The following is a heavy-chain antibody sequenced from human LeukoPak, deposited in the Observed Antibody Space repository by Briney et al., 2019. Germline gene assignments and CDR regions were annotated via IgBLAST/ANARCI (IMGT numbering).Heavy chain of an antibody. D-gene: IGHD3-22*01. CDR2: IKSDGKT. Sequence: GGSLRLSCEASGFTFSRYWIHTVRQAPGQGLVWVSRIKSDGKTNYAYSVKGRFTISSDNAKNTVSLQMESLRAEDTGVYYCARAPSEVGGYYPEYFRHWGQGTLLTVSS. V-gene: IGHV3-74*01. CDR3: ARAPSEVGGYYPEYFRH. CDR1: GFTFSRYW. J-gene: IGHJ1*01.